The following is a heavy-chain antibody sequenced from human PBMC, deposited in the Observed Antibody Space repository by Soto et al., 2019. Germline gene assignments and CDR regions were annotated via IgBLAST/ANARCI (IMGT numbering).Heavy chain of an antibody. CDR3: ASRSETFSYYFDY. J-gene: IGHJ4*02. CDR1: GGSISSSSYY. V-gene: IGHV4-39*01. Sequence: SETLSLTCTVSGGSISSSSYYWGWIRQPPGKGLEWIGSIFYSGSTYYNPSLKSRVTISVDTSKNQFSLKLSSVTAADTAVYFCASRSETFSYYFDYWGQGALVTVSS. CDR2: IFYSGST. D-gene: IGHD6-19*01.